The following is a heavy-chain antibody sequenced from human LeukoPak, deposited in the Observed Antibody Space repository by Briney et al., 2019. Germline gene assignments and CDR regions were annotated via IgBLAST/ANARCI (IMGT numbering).Heavy chain of an antibody. Sequence: QPGGSLRLSCAASGFTFSNYDMHWARQAPGKGLEWVTFIRSDGSDKYYADSVKGRFIISRDNSKNTLYLQMNSLRAEDTAVYYCAKDVSPETGNAFEIWGQGTMVTVSS. CDR3: AKDVSPETGNAFEI. D-gene: IGHD1-14*01. J-gene: IGHJ3*02. CDR2: IRSDGSDK. V-gene: IGHV3-30*02. CDR1: GFTFSNYD.